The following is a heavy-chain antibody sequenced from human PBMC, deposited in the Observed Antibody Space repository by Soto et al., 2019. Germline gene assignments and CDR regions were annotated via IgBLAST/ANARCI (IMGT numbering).Heavy chain of an antibody. D-gene: IGHD2-8*01. CDR3: ARPLYPGYCTDGVCYSFDF. CDR2: IFPADSEI. Sequence: PGESLKISCQTFRYTFTSHWIAWVRQKPGKGLEWMGIIFPADSEIRQSPSFRGHVTISADKSISTAYLQWSSLEASDTAVYYCARPLYPGYCTDGVCYSFDFWGQGTPVTVSS. V-gene: IGHV5-51*01. J-gene: IGHJ5*01. CDR1: RYTFTSHW.